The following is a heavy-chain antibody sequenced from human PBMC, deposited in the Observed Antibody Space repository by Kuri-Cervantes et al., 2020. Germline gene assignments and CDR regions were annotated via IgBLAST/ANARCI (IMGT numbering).Heavy chain of an antibody. CDR1: RFTFSSYW. Sequence: LSLTCAASRFTFSSYWMSWVRQAPGKGLEWVGRIRKKVNSYTTEYAASVRGRFTISRDDSKNSLYLQMDSLRTEDTAVYYCVRTANGNYPDYWGQGTLVTVSS. V-gene: IGHV3-72*01. CDR2: IRKKVNSYTT. J-gene: IGHJ4*02. D-gene: IGHD2-8*01. CDR3: VRTANGNYPDY.